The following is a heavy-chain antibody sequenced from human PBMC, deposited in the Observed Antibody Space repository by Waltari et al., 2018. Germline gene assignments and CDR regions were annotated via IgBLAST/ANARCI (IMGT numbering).Heavy chain of an antibody. Sequence: QVQLQQSGPGLVKPSQTLSLTCALSGDSVPSNSGAWNWIRQSPSRGLEWLGRTFYRSKWYYDYAISVKSRITINADTSKNQFFLQLNSLTPEDTAVYYCARGRDSAFDYWGQGTLVTVSS. J-gene: IGHJ4*02. D-gene: IGHD3-10*01. CDR2: TFYRSKWYY. V-gene: IGHV6-1*01. CDR1: GDSVPSNSGA. CDR3: ARGRDSAFDY.